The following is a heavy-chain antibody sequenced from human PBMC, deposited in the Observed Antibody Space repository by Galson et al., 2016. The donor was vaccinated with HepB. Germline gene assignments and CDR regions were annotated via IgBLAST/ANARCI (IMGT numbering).Heavy chain of an antibody. CDR2: IYDSGDT. Sequence: SETLSLTCNVSGGSVSIGTYYWGWIGQSPGKGLEYIGYIYDSGDTDYNPSLKSRVIISTDTSMNQFSLKVRSVTAADTAVYYCARGYYDSSGFYDHDAFGIWGQGTMVIVSS. J-gene: IGHJ3*02. V-gene: IGHV4-61*01. CDR1: GGSVSIGTYY. CDR3: ARGYYDSSGFYDHDAFGI. D-gene: IGHD3-22*01.